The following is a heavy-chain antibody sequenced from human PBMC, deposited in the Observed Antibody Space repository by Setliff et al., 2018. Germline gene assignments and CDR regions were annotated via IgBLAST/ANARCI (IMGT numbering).Heavy chain of an antibody. D-gene: IGHD3-3*01. CDR1: GYSISSGYY. Sequence: PSETLSLTCAVSGYSISSGYYWGWIRQPAGKGLEWIGHIYTGGSTNYNPSLKSRVTISLDTSKNHFSLTLTSVTAADTAVYYCARGRGLEWLPESWFDPWGQGTLVTVSS. J-gene: IGHJ5*02. V-gene: IGHV4-61*09. CDR3: ARGRGLEWLPESWFDP. CDR2: IYTGGST.